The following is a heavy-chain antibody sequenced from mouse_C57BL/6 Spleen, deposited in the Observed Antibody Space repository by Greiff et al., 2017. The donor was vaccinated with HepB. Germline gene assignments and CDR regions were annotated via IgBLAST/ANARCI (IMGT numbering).Heavy chain of an antibody. CDR2: IWSDGST. D-gene: IGHD1-1*01. CDR3: ARHGGYYGSSYDAMDY. CDR1: GFSLTSYG. Sequence: VQLVESGPGLVAPSQSLSITCTVSGFSLTSYGVHWVRQPPGKGLEWLVVIWSDGSTTYNSALKSRLSISKDNSKSQVFLKMNSLQTDDTAMYYCARHGGYYGSSYDAMDYWGQGTSVTVSS. J-gene: IGHJ4*01. V-gene: IGHV2-6-1*01.